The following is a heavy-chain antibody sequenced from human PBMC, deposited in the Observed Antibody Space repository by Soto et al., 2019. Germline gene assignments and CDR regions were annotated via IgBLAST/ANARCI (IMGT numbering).Heavy chain of an antibody. D-gene: IGHD6-19*01. CDR2: IIPLFGTA. J-gene: IGHJ4*02. CDR1: GGTFSTYA. V-gene: IGHV1-69*01. Sequence: QVQMEQSGGEVKQSGSSVRVSCKTSGGTFSTYAINWVRQAPGQGLEWMGAIIPLFGTADYSQKFQGRVTITADESTSTAYMELSSLRFDDTAVSFCARPKGTYSSRYYHFDFWGQGTLVTVSS. CDR3: ARPKGTYSSRYYHFDF.